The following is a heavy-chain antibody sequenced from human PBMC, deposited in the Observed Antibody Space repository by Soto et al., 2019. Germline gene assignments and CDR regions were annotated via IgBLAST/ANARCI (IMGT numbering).Heavy chain of an antibody. J-gene: IGHJ6*02. CDR3: ARAFRGVVIQYGMDV. V-gene: IGHV1-69*13. Sequence: GASVKVSCKASGGTFSSYAISWVRQAPGQGLEWMGGIIPIFGTANYAQKFQGRVTITADESTSTAYMELSSLRSEDTSLYYCARAFRGVVIQYGMDVWGQGTTVTVSS. CDR2: IIPIFGTA. D-gene: IGHD3-3*01. CDR1: GGTFSSYA.